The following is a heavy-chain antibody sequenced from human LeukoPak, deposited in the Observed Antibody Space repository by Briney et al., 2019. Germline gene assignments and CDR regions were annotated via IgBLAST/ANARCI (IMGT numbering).Heavy chain of an antibody. Sequence: ASVKVSCKASGYTFTSCGISWVRQAPGQGLEWMGWISAYNGNTNYAQKLQGRVTMTTDTSTSTAYMELRSLRSDDTAVYYCARDLVTSLYYYDSSGYTPHRRPPPTEYYMDVWGKGTTVTVSS. J-gene: IGHJ6*03. V-gene: IGHV1-18*01. CDR2: ISAYNGNT. CDR1: GYTFTSCG. CDR3: ARDLVTSLYYYDSSGYTPHRRPPPTEYYMDV. D-gene: IGHD3-22*01.